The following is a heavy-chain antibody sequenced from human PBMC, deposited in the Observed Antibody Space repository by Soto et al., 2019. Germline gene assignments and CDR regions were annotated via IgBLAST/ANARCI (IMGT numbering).Heavy chain of an antibody. Sequence: GGSLRLSCAASGFTFSSDAMSWVRQAPGKGLEWVSSVLSSGASTFYADSVKGRFTISRDNSKYTVFLQLNSLRLEDTAVYYCAKRPGHAKYFDNWGQGTLVTVSS. V-gene: IGHV3-23*01. CDR3: AKRPGHAKYFDN. J-gene: IGHJ4*02. CDR1: GFTFSSDA. CDR2: VLSSGAST.